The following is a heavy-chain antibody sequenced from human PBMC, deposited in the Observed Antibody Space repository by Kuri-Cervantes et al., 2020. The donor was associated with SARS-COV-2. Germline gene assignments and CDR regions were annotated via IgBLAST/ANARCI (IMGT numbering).Heavy chain of an antibody. J-gene: IGHJ4*02. CDR3: ASGGGTAFDY. CDR2: ISYDGSNK. V-gene: IGHV3-30*01. Sequence: GGSLRLSCAASGFTFSSYAMHWVRQAPGKGLEWVALISYDGSNKYYADSVKGRFTISRDNSKNTLYLQMNSLRAEDTAVYYCASGGGTAFDYWGQGTLVTVSS. CDR1: GFTFSSYA. D-gene: IGHD1-14*01.